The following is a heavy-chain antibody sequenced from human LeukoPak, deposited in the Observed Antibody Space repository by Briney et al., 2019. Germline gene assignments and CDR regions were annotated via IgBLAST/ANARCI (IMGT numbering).Heavy chain of an antibody. V-gene: IGHV1-3*01. J-gene: IGHJ4*02. D-gene: IGHD3-22*01. CDR1: GYTFTDYA. CDR3: ARVGDSPGYYYFDY. Sequence: GASVKVSCKASGYTFTDYAMHWVSQAPGQWLEWMGWINAGTGNTKYSRKFQGRVTITRGTSASTAYMELSSLRSEDTAVYYCARVGDSPGYYYFDYWGQGTLVTVSS. CDR2: INAGTGNT.